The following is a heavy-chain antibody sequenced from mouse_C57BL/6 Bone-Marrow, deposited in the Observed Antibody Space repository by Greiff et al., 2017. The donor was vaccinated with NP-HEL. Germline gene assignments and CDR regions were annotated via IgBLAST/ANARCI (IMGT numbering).Heavy chain of an antibody. D-gene: IGHD2-1*01. Sequence: EVQVVESGGGLVKPGGSLKLSCAASGFTFSDYGMHWVRQAPEKGLEWVAYISSGSSTIYYADTVKGRFTISRDNATNTLFMQMTSLGSEVTAMYYCARDYGNCWGQGTLVTVSA. V-gene: IGHV5-17*01. CDR2: ISSGSSTI. CDR3: ARDYGNC. CDR1: GFTFSDYG. J-gene: IGHJ3*01.